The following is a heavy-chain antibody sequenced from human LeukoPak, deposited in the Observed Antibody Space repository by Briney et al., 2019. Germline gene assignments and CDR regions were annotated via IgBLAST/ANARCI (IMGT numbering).Heavy chain of an antibody. D-gene: IGHD3-22*01. J-gene: IGHJ4*02. CDR3: AREVSEGFDF. CDR2: ISGSSRHI. Sequence: GGSLRLSCAASGFTFSDYTMNWVRQAPGKGLEYVSSISGSSRHIYYADSVKGRFTISRDNTKSSLYLQMNSLRAEDTALYYCAREVSEGFDFWGQGTLVTVSS. CDR1: GFTFSDYT. V-gene: IGHV3-21*01.